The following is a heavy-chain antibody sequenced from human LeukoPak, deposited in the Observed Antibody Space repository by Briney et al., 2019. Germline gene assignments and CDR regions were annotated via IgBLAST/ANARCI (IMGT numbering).Heavy chain of an antibody. J-gene: IGHJ3*02. CDR2: IYYSGST. CDR3: ARDNVLLWFGEDAFDI. V-gene: IGHV4-59*01. D-gene: IGHD3-10*01. CDR1: GGSISSYY. Sequence: SETLSLACTVSGGSISSYYWSWIRQPPGKGLELIGYIYYSGSTNYNPSLKSRVTISVDTSKNQFSLKLSSVTAADTAVYYCARDNVLLWFGEDAFDIWGQGTMVTVSS.